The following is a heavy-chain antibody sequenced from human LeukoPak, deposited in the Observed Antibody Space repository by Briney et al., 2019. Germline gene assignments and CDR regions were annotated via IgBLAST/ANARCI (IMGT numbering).Heavy chain of an antibody. CDR1: GFTFRMYA. D-gene: IGHD3-22*01. CDR3: AKDGLSYDGSTHVYYFQS. V-gene: IGHV3-23*01. Sequence: GGALRVSCTASGFTFRMYAMSWVRQAPGKGLESVASIIYDGRHTYYAASVKGRFTISRDNSQNTLYLQMNSLRAEDTALYYCAKDGLSYDGSTHVYYFQSWGQGTLVTVSS. J-gene: IGHJ4*02. CDR2: IIYDGRHT.